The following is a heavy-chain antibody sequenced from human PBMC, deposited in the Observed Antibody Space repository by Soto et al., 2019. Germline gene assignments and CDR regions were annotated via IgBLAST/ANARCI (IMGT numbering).Heavy chain of an antibody. Sequence: ASVKVSCKASGYTFTSDGINWVRQAPGQGLEWMGWISGDTGDTTYAQKFQGRVTITTGTSTSTAYMDMKSLISDDTAVYYCARGGEGFDVFDLWGQGTLVTVSS. V-gene: IGHV1-18*01. D-gene: IGHD3-10*01. CDR3: ARGGEGFDVFDL. CDR1: GYTFTSDG. J-gene: IGHJ4*02. CDR2: ISGDTGDT.